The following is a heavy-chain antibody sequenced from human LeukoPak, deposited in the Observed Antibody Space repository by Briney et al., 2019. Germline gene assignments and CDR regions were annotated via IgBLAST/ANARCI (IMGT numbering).Heavy chain of an antibody. Sequence: GGSLRLSCAASGFTSTNYALHWVRQTPVKGLEWITLISSDGNNNVYADSVKGRFSISRDNSRNTLYLQMNSLRAEDTAVYYCVKGLVQTTMSYSVDYWGQGALVTVSS. CDR3: VKGLVQTTMSYSVDY. D-gene: IGHD1-1*01. V-gene: IGHV3-30*18. J-gene: IGHJ4*02. CDR2: ISSDGNNN. CDR1: GFTSTNYA.